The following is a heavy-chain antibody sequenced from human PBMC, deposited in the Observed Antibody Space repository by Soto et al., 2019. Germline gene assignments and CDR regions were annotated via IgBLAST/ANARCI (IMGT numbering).Heavy chain of an antibody. CDR2: ISSSSSYI. Sequence: GGSLRLSCAASGFTFSSYSMNWVRQAPGKGLEWVSSISSSSSYIYYADSVKGRFTISRDNAKNSLYLQMNSLRAEDTAVYYCARGDYCSGGSCYPSYLNPTNDYWGQGTLVTVSS. V-gene: IGHV3-21*01. D-gene: IGHD2-15*01. CDR1: GFTFSSYS. CDR3: ARGDYCSGGSCYPSYLNPTNDY. J-gene: IGHJ4*02.